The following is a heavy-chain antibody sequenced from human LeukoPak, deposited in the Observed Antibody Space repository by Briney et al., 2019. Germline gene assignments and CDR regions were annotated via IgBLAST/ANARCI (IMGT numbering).Heavy chain of an antibody. Sequence: GGSLRPSCTASGFTFNNYWMTWVRQAPGKGLEWVANIKQDGSDKHYVDSVKGRFTISRDNAKNSLYLQMNSLRAEDTAVYYCAGEASWMSAFAICGQRTMVTVS. CDR1: GFTFNNYW. D-gene: IGHD2-2*03. V-gene: IGHV3-7*05. CDR2: IKQDGSDK. J-gene: IGHJ3*02. CDR3: AGEASWMSAFAI.